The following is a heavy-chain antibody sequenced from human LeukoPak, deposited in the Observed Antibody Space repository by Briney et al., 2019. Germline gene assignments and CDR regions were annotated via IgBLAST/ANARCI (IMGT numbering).Heavy chain of an antibody. CDR3: ARGGFSGSYSGYFDY. CDR1: GFTVSSNY. J-gene: IGHJ4*02. CDR2: IYSGGST. D-gene: IGHD1-26*01. V-gene: IGHV3-53*01. Sequence: GGSLRLSCAASGFTVSSNYMSWVRQAPGKGLEWVSVIYSGGSTYYADSVKGRFTISRDNSKNTLYLQMNSLRAEDMAVYYCARGGFSGSYSGYFDYWGQGTLVTVSS.